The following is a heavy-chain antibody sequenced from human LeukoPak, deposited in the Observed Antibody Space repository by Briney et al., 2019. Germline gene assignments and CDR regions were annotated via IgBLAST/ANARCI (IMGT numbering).Heavy chain of an antibody. V-gene: IGHV3-30*18. D-gene: IGHD2-21*02. J-gene: IGHJ4*02. CDR3: AKPQVTANWYYFHY. CDR2: ISSDGSNK. Sequence: TGGSLRLSCAASGFTISSNYMNWVRQAPGKGLEWVAVISSDGSNKFYADSVKGRFTISRDGSKNTLYLQMNSLRPDDTAVYFCAKPQVTANWYYFHYWGQGTLVTVSS. CDR1: GFTISSNY.